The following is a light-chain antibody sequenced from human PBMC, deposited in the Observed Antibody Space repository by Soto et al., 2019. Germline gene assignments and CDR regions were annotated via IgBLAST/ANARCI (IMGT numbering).Light chain of an antibody. CDR1: QDISKD. J-gene: IGKJ1*01. Sequence: AIQMTQSPTSLSASVGDRVIITCRASQDISKDLGWYQQKPGKAPKFLIYSATSTQSGVPSTFSGSGFGTDFTLTISSLQSEDFATYYCLQDHDYPRTFGQGTKVE. V-gene: IGKV1-6*01. CDR3: LQDHDYPRT. CDR2: SAT.